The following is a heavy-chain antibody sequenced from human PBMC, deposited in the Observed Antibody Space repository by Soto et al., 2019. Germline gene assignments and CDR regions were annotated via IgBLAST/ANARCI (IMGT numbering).Heavy chain of an antibody. V-gene: IGHV3-33*01. J-gene: IGHJ6*02. Sequence: GGSLRLSCAASGFTFSSYGMHWVRQAPGKGLEWVAVLWYDGSNKYYADSVKGRFTLSRDNSKNTLYLQMNSLRAEDTAVYYCARKYYYGSGTTMGYYSYGMDVWGQGTTVTVSS. D-gene: IGHD3-10*01. CDR2: LWYDGSNK. CDR1: GFTFSSYG. CDR3: ARKYYYGSGTTMGYYSYGMDV.